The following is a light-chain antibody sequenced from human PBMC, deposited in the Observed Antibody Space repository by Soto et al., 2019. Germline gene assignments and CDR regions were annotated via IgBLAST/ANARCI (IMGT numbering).Light chain of an antibody. V-gene: IGLV1-47*01. J-gene: IGLJ2*01. Sequence: QSLLAQPPSASGTPGQRVTISCSGSNSNIGINYVYWYQQLPGTAPKLLIYRNNQRPSGVPDRFSGSKSGTSASLAISGLRSEDEADYHCAAWDDSLSGLVFGGGTKLTVL. CDR2: RNN. CDR3: AAWDDSLSGLV. CDR1: NSNIGINY.